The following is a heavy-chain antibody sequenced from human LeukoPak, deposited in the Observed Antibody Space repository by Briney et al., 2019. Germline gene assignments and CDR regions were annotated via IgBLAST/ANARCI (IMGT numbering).Heavy chain of an antibody. CDR3: AKGTSPYYYGMDV. V-gene: IGHV3-23*01. Sequence: GGSLRLSCATSGFTFSSYAMSWVRQAPGKGLEWVSAIRGSGGSTYYADSVKSRFTISRDNSKNTLYLQMNSLRAEDTAVYYCAKGTSPYYYGMDVWGQGTTVTVSS. D-gene: IGHD1-7*01. CDR1: GFTFSSYA. CDR2: IRGSGGST. J-gene: IGHJ6*02.